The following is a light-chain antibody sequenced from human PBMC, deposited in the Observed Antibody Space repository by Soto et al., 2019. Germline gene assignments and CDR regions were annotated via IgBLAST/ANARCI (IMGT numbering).Light chain of an antibody. Sequence: DIQMTQSPSSVSASVGDRVTITCRASQAISTWLAWYQQKPGKAPKLLIYAASNLQTGVPSRFSGSGSGTDFTLTISSLQPEDCAPYYCQQANSFPRTLGQGTKVEIK. CDR3: QQANSFPRT. CDR2: AAS. CDR1: QAISTW. V-gene: IGKV1D-12*01. J-gene: IGKJ1*01.